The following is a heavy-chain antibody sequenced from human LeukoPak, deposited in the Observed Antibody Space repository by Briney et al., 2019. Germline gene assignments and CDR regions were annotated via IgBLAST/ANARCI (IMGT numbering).Heavy chain of an antibody. D-gene: IGHD1-1*01. V-gene: IGHV4-4*02. CDR1: GGSISSNNW. CDR3: ARVDINNWHSCDY. Sequence: SGTLSLTCAVSGGSISSNNWWGWVRQPPGKGLEWIGEIYHSGSPNYNPSLKSRVTISVDKSRNHFSLNLSSVTAADTAVYYCARVDINNWHSCDYWGQGTLVTVSS. CDR2: IYHSGSP. J-gene: IGHJ4*02.